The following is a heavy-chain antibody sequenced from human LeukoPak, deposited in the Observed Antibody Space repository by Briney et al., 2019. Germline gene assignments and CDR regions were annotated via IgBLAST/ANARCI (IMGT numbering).Heavy chain of an antibody. CDR3: ARDPSGYFNY. J-gene: IGHJ4*02. V-gene: IGHV4-34*01. CDR2: INHSGST. Sequence: SETLSLTCAVYGGSFSGYYWSWIRQPPGKGLEWIGEINHSGSTNYSPSLKSRVTISVDTSKNQFSLKLSSVTAADTAVYYCARDPSGYFNYWGQGTLATVFS. D-gene: IGHD3-22*01. CDR1: GGSFSGYY.